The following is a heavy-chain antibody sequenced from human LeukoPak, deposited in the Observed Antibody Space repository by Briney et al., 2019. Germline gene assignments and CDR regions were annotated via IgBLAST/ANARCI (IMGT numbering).Heavy chain of an antibody. CDR1: GFTFSSYW. V-gene: IGHV3-74*01. Sequence: GGSLRLSCAASGFTFSSYWMHWVRQAPGKGLVWVSRINSDGSSTSYADSVKGRFTISRDNAKNTLYLQMNSLRAEDTAVYYCATLYDFWSGYHHYHYYYGMDVWGQGTTVTVSS. CDR3: ATLYDFWSGYHHYHYYYGMDV. CDR2: INSDGSST. J-gene: IGHJ6*02. D-gene: IGHD3-3*01.